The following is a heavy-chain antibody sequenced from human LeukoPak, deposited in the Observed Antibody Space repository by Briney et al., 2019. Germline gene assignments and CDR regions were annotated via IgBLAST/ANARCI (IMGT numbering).Heavy chain of an antibody. J-gene: IGHJ4*02. Sequence: GGSLRLSCAASGFSFSNYAMNWVRQAPGKGLEWVSSIGGSGDSTYYADSVKGRFTISRDNSKNTLYLQMNSLRAEDTAVYYCARDLFGGNMAFDYWGQGTLVTVSS. CDR3: ARDLFGGNMAFDY. D-gene: IGHD3-16*01. CDR1: GFSFSNYA. CDR2: IGGSGDST. V-gene: IGHV3-23*01.